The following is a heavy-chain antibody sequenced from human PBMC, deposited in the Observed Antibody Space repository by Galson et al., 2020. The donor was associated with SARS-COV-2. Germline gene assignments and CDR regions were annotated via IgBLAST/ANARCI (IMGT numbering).Heavy chain of an antibody. D-gene: IGHD6-13*01. CDR3: ARGGLAAAGVY. J-gene: IGHJ4*02. V-gene: IGHV3-74*01. CDR2: IYSDGTTS. Sequence: GESLKISCAASGFTFSAYWMHWVRQAPGKGLVWVSSIYSDGTTSTYADSLKGRFTISRNNAKNMLFLQMSSLRAEDTAVYYCARGGLAAAGVYWGLGTLVTVSS. CDR1: GFTFSAYW.